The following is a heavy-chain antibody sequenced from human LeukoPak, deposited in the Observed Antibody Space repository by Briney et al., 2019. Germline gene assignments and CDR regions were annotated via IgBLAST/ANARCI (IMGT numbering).Heavy chain of an antibody. CDR1: GYTFTSYD. CDR3: ARDCSSTSCYPRGGDY. CDR2: MNPNSGNT. J-gene: IGHJ4*02. V-gene: IGHV1-8*01. D-gene: IGHD2-2*01. Sequence: ASVKVSCKASGYTFTSYDINWVRQATGQGLEWMGWMNPNSGNTGYAQKFQGRVTMTRNTSISTAYMELSSLRSEDTAVYYRARDCSSTSCYPRGGDYWGQGTLVTVSS.